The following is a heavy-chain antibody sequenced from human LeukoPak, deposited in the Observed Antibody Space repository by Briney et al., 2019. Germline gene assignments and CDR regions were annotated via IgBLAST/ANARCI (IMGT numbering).Heavy chain of an antibody. CDR3: ARLFFVIDT. CDR1: GASISNSGYY. V-gene: IGHV4-39*01. Sequence: SETLSLTCTVSGASISNSGYYWLWIRQPPGEGLECIGTVHYSGSTFYNPSLKSRVNISVDTSKNQFSLQLSSVTAADTAVYYCARLFFVIDTWGPGTLVTVSS. D-gene: IGHD3-3*01. CDR2: VHYSGST. J-gene: IGHJ5*02.